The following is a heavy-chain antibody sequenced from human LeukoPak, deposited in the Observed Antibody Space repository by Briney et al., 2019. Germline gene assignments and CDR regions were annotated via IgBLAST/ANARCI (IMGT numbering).Heavy chain of an antibody. J-gene: IGHJ4*02. V-gene: IGHV4-30-2*01. D-gene: IGHD6-6*01. CDR2: IYHSGST. CDR1: GGSISSGGYY. CDR3: ARENYSSSLDY. Sequence: SQTLSLTCTVSGGSISSGGYYWSWIRQPPGKGLEWIGYIYHSGSTYYNPSLKSRVTISVDRSKNQFSLKLSSVTAADTAVYYCARENYSSSLDYWGQGTLVTVSS.